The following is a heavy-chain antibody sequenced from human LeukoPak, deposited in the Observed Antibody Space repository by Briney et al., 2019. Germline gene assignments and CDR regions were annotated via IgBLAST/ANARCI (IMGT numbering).Heavy chain of an antibody. CDR2: ISYEGSNK. V-gene: IGHV3-30-3*01. CDR3: ARDGEAYYYGSGSLDY. Sequence: GGSLRLSCAASGFTFSSYAMHWVRQAPGKGLEWVAVISYEGSNKYYADSVKGRFTISRDNSKNTLYLQMNSLRAEDTAVYYCARDGEAYYYGSGSLDYWGQGTLVTVSS. J-gene: IGHJ4*02. CDR1: GFTFSSYA. D-gene: IGHD3-10*01.